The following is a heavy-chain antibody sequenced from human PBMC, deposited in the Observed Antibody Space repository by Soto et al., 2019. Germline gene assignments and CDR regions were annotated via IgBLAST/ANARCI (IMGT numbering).Heavy chain of an antibody. CDR2: IYFSGNT. J-gene: IGHJ3*02. V-gene: IGHV4-31*03. CDR3: ARDGDYVSRDAFDI. D-gene: IGHD4-17*01. Sequence: LSLTCTVSGGSISSGGYYWSWILQHPGRGLEWIGYIYFSGNTYYNPSLKSRVTISLDTSKNQFSLKLSSVTAADTAVYYCARDGDYVSRDAFDIWGQGTMVTVSS. CDR1: GGSISSGGYY.